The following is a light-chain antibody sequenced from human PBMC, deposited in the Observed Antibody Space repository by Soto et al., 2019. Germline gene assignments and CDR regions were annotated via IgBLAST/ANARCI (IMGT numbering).Light chain of an antibody. V-gene: IGKV3-11*01. CDR2: DAS. CDR1: QSVSSY. Sequence: EIVLTQSPVTLSLSPGERATRSCRASQSVSSYLAWYQQKPGQAPRLLIYDASNRATGIPARFSGSGSGTDFTLTISSLEPEDFAVYYCQHRKNWQVTFGQGTRLEIK. J-gene: IGKJ5*01. CDR3: QHRKNWQVT.